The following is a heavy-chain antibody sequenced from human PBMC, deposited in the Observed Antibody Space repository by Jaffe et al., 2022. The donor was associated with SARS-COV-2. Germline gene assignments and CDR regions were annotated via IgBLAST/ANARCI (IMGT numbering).Heavy chain of an antibody. D-gene: IGHD2-15*01. CDR3: ARRYCSGGSCYYLDY. CDR1: GFIFSDYS. J-gene: IGHJ4*02. Sequence: EVQLVESGGGLVQPGGSLRLSCAASGFIFSDYSMNWVRQAPGKGLEWVSYISSSSTTIYYADSVKGRFTISRGNAKSSLYLQMNSLRVEDTAVYYCARRYCSGGSCYYLDYWGQGTLVTVSS. V-gene: IGHV3-48*01. CDR2: ISSSSTTI.